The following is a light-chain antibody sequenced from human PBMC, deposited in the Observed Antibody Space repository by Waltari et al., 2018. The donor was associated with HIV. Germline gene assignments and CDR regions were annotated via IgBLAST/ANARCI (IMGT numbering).Light chain of an antibody. CDR1: SSDVGAYNL. CDR2: DVI. J-gene: IGLJ2*01. CDR3: CSYSGTGVI. Sequence: QSALTQPASVSGSLGQSITISCSGTSSDVGAYNLVSWYQQYPGKAPKLIIFDVIKRPSGVSARFSGLRSGNTASLTISGLQTEDEGDYYCCSYSGTGVIFGGGTKVTVL. V-gene: IGLV2-23*02.